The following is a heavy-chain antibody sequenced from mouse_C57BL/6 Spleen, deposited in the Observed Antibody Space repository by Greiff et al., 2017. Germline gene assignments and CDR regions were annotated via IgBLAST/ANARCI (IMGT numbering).Heavy chain of an antibody. CDR1: GYSFTGYY. J-gene: IGHJ4*01. Sequence: VQLQQSGPELVKPGASVKISCKASGYSFTGYYMNWVKQSPEKSLEWIGEINPSTGGTTYNQKFKAKATLTVDKSSSTAYMQLKSLTSEDSAVYYCASLYSSGYGGDYWGQGTSVTVSS. CDR2: INPSTGGT. D-gene: IGHD3-2*02. CDR3: ASLYSSGYGGDY. V-gene: IGHV1-42*01.